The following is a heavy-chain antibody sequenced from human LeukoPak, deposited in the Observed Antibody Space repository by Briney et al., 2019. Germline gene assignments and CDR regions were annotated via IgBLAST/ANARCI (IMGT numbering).Heavy chain of an antibody. CDR2: IYYSGST. CDR1: GGSISSYY. CDR3: ARASSSHEYYFDY. D-gene: IGHD6-13*01. Sequence: SETLSLTCTVSGGSISSYYWSWIRQPPGKGLEWIGYIYYSGSTNYNPSLKSRVTISVDTSKNQFSLKLSSVTAADTAVYYCARASSSHEYYFDYWGQGTLVTVSS. V-gene: IGHV4-59*01. J-gene: IGHJ4*02.